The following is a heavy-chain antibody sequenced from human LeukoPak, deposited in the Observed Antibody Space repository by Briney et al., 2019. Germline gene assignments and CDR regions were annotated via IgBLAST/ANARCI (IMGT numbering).Heavy chain of an antibody. Sequence: PGGSLRLSCAASGFTVSSNYMSWVRQPPGKGLEWVSVIYSGGSTYYADSVKGRFTISRDNSKNTLYLQMNSLRAEDTAVYYCAKHYYTSGYYGALDIWGQGTTVTVSA. CDR3: AKHYYTSGYYGALDI. CDR2: IYSGGST. J-gene: IGHJ3*02. D-gene: IGHD3-22*01. CDR1: GFTVSSNY. V-gene: IGHV3-66*01.